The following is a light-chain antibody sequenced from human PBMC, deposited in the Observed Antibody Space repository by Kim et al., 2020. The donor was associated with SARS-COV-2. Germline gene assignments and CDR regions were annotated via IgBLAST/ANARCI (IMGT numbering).Light chain of an antibody. CDR3: LLSYNGVRV. J-gene: IGLJ3*02. V-gene: IGLV7-46*01. Sequence: PGGTVTLTCGSSTGAVTSSLSSYWFQQKPGQAPKTLISDATNKYSWTPARFSGSLLGGKAALTLSGAQPEDEADYYCLLSYNGVRVFGGGTQLTVL. CDR2: DAT. CDR1: TGAVTSSLS.